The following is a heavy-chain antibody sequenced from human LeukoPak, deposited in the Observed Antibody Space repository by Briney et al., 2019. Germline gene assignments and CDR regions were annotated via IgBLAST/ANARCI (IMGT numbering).Heavy chain of an antibody. J-gene: IGHJ4*02. V-gene: IGHV3-15*01. CDR3: TTGYASSWYS. D-gene: IGHD6-13*01. CDR1: GFTFTDAW. Sequence: GGSLGLSCAASGFTFTDAWMNWVRQAPGKGLEWVGHVRGKTHGGTTDYAATVNGRFTISRDDSKDTLYLQMNSLQTEDTAVYFCTTGYASSWYSWGQGTLVTVSS. CDR2: VRGKTHGGTT.